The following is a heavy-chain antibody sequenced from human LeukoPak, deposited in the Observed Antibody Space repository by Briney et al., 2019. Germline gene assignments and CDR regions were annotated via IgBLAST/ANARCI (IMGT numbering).Heavy chain of an antibody. CDR2: IRSKANSYAT. J-gene: IGHJ4*02. V-gene: IGHV3-73*01. Sequence: PGGSLRLSCAASGFTFSGSAMHWVRQASGKGLEWVGRIRSKANSYATAYAASVKGRFTISRDDSKNTAYLQMNSLKTEDTAVYYCTSSNWNDGEYWGQGTLVTVSS. D-gene: IGHD1-20*01. CDR1: GFTFSGSA. CDR3: TSSNWNDGEY.